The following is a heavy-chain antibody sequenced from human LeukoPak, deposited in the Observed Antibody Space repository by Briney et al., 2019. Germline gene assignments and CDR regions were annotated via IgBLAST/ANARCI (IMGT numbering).Heavy chain of an antibody. Sequence: GGSLRLSCAASGFNFRDSGMHWVRQAPGKGLEWVAVMWNDGITGKYVDSVRGRFSVSRDNSKNTAYLQMDSLRADDTSVYYCARDGSGWSSDYWGQGTLVTVSS. D-gene: IGHD6-19*01. CDR2: MWNDGITG. J-gene: IGHJ4*02. CDR1: GFNFRDSG. CDR3: ARDGSGWSSDY. V-gene: IGHV3-33*01.